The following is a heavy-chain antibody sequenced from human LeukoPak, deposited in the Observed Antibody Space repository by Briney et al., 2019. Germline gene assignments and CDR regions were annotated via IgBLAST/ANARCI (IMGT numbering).Heavy chain of an antibody. CDR3: ATLHSYGYFPAFDY. Sequence: GGSLRLSCAASGFTVSSNYMSWVRQAPGKGLEWVSVIYSGGSTYYADSVKGRFTISRDNSKNTLYLQMNSLRAEDTAVYYCATLHSYGYFPAFDYWGQGTLVTVSS. J-gene: IGHJ4*02. D-gene: IGHD5-18*01. CDR1: GFTVSSNY. V-gene: IGHV3-66*01. CDR2: IYSGGST.